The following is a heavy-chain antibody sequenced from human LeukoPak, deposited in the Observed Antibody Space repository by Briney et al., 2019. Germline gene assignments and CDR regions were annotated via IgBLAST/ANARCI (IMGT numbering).Heavy chain of an antibody. D-gene: IGHD3-22*01. CDR3: ARDLSPRAALYYYDSSGYPSVGDAFDI. CDR2: INHSGST. J-gene: IGHJ3*02. V-gene: IGHV4-34*01. Sequence: SETLSLTCAVYGGSFIGFHWNWIRQPPGKGLEWIGDINHSGSTNYNPSLTSRVTISVDPSKNQFSLNLSSVTAADTAVYYCARDLSPRAALYYYDSSGYPSVGDAFDIWGQGTMVTVSS. CDR1: GGSFIGFH.